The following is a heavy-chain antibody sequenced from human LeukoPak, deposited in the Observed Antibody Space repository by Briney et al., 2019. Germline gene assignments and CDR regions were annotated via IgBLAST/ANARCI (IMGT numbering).Heavy chain of an antibody. CDR1: GGSISSYY. D-gene: IGHD1-26*01. Sequence: PSETLSLTCTVPGGSISSYYWSWIRQSPGKGLEWIGFIYNSGFTNYNPSLKSRVIISQDTSKTHFTLRLTSVTAADTGVYFCAIGREPLLDYWGQGTRVIVSS. CDR2: IYNSGFT. J-gene: IGHJ4*02. CDR3: AIGREPLLDY. V-gene: IGHV4-59*01.